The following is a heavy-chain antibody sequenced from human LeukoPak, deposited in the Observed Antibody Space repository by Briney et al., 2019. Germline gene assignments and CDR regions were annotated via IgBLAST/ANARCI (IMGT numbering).Heavy chain of an antibody. Sequence: PGGSLRLSCAASGFTFTDYWMTWVRQVPGKGLEWVANIKRGGSESYYVDSVKGRFTISRENAKNSLYLQMDSLRVEDTAVYYCARVGTWELQRVFDYWGQGTLVTVSS. J-gene: IGHJ4*02. CDR1: GFTFTDYW. CDR3: ARVGTWELQRVFDY. V-gene: IGHV3-7*01. CDR2: IKRGGSES. D-gene: IGHD1-26*01.